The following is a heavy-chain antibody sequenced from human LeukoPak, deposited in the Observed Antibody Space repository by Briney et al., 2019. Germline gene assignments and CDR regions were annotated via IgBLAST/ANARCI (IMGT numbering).Heavy chain of an antibody. CDR2: ISSSSSYI. V-gene: IGHV3-21*01. CDR3: ASEEGNWASRWFDL. J-gene: IGHJ5*02. D-gene: IGHD7-27*01. Sequence: GGSLRLSCAASGFTFSNYRMNWVRQAPGKGLEWVSSISSSSSYIYYADSVKGRFTISRDNAKNYLYLQMNSLRAEDTAVYYCASEEGNWASRWFDLWGQGTLVTVSS. CDR1: GFTFSNYR.